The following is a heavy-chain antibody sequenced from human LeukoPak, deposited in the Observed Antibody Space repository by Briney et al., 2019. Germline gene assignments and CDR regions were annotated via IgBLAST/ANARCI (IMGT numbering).Heavy chain of an antibody. CDR3: AKAITMSLDY. V-gene: IGHV3-30*02. CDR1: RFTFSSYG. D-gene: IGHD3-10*02. CDR2: IPYDGSSA. J-gene: IGHJ4*02. Sequence: GGSLRLSCAASRFTFSSYGMHWVRQAPGKGLEWVAFIPYDGSSADYADSVKGRFTISRDNSKHTVYLQMNSLRAEDTAVYYCAKAITMSLDYWGQGTLVTVSS.